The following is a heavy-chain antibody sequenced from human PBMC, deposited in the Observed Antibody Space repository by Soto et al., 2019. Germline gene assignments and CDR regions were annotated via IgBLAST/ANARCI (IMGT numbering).Heavy chain of an antibody. V-gene: IGHV5-10-1*01. D-gene: IGHD2-15*01. Sequence: GESLKISCKGSGYSFTSYWITWVRQMSGKGLEWMGRIDPSDSYTNYSPSFQGHVTISADKSISTAYLQWNSLKASDTAMYYCARHEKSKCSGGSCYSPFEYWCPGPLVTVYS. CDR2: IDPSDSYT. J-gene: IGHJ4*02. CDR1: GYSFTSYW. CDR3: ARHEKSKCSGGSCYSPFEY.